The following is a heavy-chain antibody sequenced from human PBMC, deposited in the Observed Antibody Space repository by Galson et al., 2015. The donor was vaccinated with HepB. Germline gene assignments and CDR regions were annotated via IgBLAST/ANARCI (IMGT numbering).Heavy chain of an antibody. J-gene: IGHJ5*02. CDR3: ARDADGSGSYYNAWFDP. CDR1: GFTFSSYS. D-gene: IGHD3-10*01. CDR2: ISSSSSYI. Sequence: SLRLSCAASGFTFSSYSMNWVRQAPGKGLEWVSSISSSSSYIYYADSVKGRFTISRDNAKNSLYLQMNSLRAEDTAVYYCARDADGSGSYYNAWFDPWGQGTLVTVSS. V-gene: IGHV3-21*01.